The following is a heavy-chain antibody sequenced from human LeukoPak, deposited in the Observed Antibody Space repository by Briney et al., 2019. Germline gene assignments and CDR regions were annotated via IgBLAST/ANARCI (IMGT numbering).Heavy chain of an antibody. Sequence: RPGGSLRLSCAASGFTFSNAWMSWVRQAPGKGLEWVGRIKSKTDGGKTDYAAPVKGRFTISRDDSKNTLYLQMNSLKTEDTAVYYCTTVKPFDYWGQGTLVTVSS. CDR3: TTVKPFDY. CDR1: GFTFSNAW. CDR2: IKSKTDGGKT. J-gene: IGHJ4*02. V-gene: IGHV3-15*01.